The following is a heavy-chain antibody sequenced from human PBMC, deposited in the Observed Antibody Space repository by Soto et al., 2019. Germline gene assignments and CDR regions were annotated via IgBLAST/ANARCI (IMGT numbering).Heavy chain of an antibody. D-gene: IGHD1-1*01. V-gene: IGHV3-33*01. J-gene: IGHJ4*02. Sequence: QVQLVESGGGVVQPGRSLRLSCAASEFTFNNYAMHWVRQAPGKGLEWVALIWSDGSNKYYADSVKGRFTISRDNSKNSLYLQMNSLRVEDTVVYYCASDDAIWNYLGHWGQGTLVTVSS. CDR2: IWSDGSNK. CDR1: EFTFNNYA. CDR3: ASDDAIWNYLGH.